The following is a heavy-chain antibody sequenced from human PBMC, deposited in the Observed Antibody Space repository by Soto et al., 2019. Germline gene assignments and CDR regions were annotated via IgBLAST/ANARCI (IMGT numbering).Heavy chain of an antibody. CDR2: IYYRGNA. J-gene: IGHJ4*02. CDR3: ARLEGLATISYYFDF. V-gene: IGHV4-39*01. D-gene: IGHD3-9*01. Sequence: PSETLSLTCSVSDDSINSDKYYWGWIRQPPGKGLEWIGSIYYRGNAYYNQSLQTRVTISLDKSRRQFSLKLNSVTAAVSAVYFCARLEGLATISYYFDFWGPGALVTVSS. CDR1: DDSINSDKYY.